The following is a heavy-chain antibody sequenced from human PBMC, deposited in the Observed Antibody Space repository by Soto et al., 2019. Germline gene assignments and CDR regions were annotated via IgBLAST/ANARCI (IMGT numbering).Heavy chain of an antibody. CDR1: GFTLSSYS. CDR3: ARDQPGYSYGYGLGY. Sequence: GGSLRLSCPASGFTLSSYSMNWVRQPQKKGLEWVSSISSSRIYIYYADSVKGRFTISRDNAKNSLYLQMNCLRAEDTAVYYCARDQPGYSYGYGLGYWGQGTLVTVSS. D-gene: IGHD5-18*01. V-gene: IGHV3-21*01. CDR2: ISSSRIYI. J-gene: IGHJ4*02.